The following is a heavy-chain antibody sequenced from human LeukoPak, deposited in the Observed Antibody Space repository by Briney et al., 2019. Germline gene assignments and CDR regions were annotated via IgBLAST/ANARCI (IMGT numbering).Heavy chain of an antibody. CDR1: GGSISSYY. Sequence: SETLSLTCTVSGGSISSYYWSWIRQPPGKGLEWIGYIYYSGSTNYNTSLKSRVTISVDTSKNQFSLKLSSVTAADTAVYYCARTGRFWSGYYLDYWGQGTLVTVSS. J-gene: IGHJ4*02. CDR2: IYYSGST. CDR3: ARTGRFWSGYYLDY. V-gene: IGHV4-59*01. D-gene: IGHD3-3*01.